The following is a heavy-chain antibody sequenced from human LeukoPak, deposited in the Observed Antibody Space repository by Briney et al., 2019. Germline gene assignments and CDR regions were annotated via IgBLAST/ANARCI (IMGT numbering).Heavy chain of an antibody. CDR1: GFSLSSYW. CDR3: ARALDSSSSRYQAFEY. J-gene: IGHJ4*02. CDR2: IKQDGSEK. Sequence: GGSLRLSCASSGFSLSSYWMSWVRQAPGKGLEWVASIKQDGSEKYYVDSVKGRFTISRDSAKKSLYLQMNNLRAEDTAVYYCARALDSSSSRYQAFEYWGQGTPATVSS. D-gene: IGHD2-2*01. V-gene: IGHV3-7*01.